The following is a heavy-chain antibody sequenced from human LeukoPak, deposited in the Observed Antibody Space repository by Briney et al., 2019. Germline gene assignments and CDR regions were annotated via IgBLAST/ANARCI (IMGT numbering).Heavy chain of an antibody. Sequence: GGSLRLSCAASGFTFSNAWMSWVRQAPGTGPDWVGRIKSKTDGGTTDYAAPVKGRFTISRDDSKNTLYLQMNSLKIEDTAVYYCTTWPAAHLKFDYWGQGTLVTVSS. CDR2: IKSKTDGGTT. CDR3: TTWPAAHLKFDY. CDR1: GFTFSNAW. V-gene: IGHV3-15*01. D-gene: IGHD2-2*01. J-gene: IGHJ4*02.